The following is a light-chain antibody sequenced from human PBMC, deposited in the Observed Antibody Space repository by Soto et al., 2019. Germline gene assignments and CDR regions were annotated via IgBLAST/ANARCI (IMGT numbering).Light chain of an antibody. CDR2: DAS. CDR1: QSISSW. V-gene: IGKV1-5*01. J-gene: IGKJ1*01. CDR3: QQYNSYPWT. Sequence: DIQMTQSPSTLSASVGARVTITCRASQSISSWLAWYQQKPGKAPKLLIYDASSLESGVLSRFSGSVSGTEFTLTISSLQPDDFATYYCQQYNSYPWTFGQGTKVEIK.